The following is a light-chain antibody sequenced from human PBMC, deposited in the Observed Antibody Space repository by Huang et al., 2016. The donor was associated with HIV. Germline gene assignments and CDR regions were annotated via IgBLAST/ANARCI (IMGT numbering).Light chain of an antibody. V-gene: IGKV3-11*01. CDR1: QSVSSS. Sequence: EIVLTQSPATLSLSPGGRATLSCRASQSVSSSLAWYQQKPGQAPRLLIYDASNRATGIPARFSGSGSGTDFTLTISNLEPEDFAVYYCQQRSNWPRFTFGPGTKVDIK. J-gene: IGKJ3*01. CDR3: QQRSNWPRFT. CDR2: DAS.